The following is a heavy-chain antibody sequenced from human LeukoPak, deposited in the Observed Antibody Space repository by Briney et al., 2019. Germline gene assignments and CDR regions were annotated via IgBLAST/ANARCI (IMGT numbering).Heavy chain of an antibody. D-gene: IGHD3-3*01. J-gene: IGHJ4*02. CDR3: AKAHNYDYWSPIDY. CDR2: ISGNGGIT. V-gene: IGHV3-23*01. Sequence: PGGSLRLSCAASGFTSGSYAMNWVRQAPGKGLEWVSGISGNGGITYYADSVKGRFTISRDNSKNTLYLQMNSLRAEDTAVYYCAKAHNYDYWSPIDYWGQGTLVTVSS. CDR1: GFTSGSYA.